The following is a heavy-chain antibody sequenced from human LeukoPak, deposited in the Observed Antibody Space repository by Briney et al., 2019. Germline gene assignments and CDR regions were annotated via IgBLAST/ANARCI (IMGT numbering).Heavy chain of an antibody. Sequence: GGSLRLSCAASGFTSRSYWKNWVRQAPGKGLVWVSRINSDGTTTNYADSVKGRFTISRDNAKNTLYLQMNSLRAEDTAVYYCARSTHSGWGGYYFDYWGQGTLVTVSS. CDR1: GFTSRSYW. CDR2: INSDGTTT. J-gene: IGHJ4*02. D-gene: IGHD6-19*01. V-gene: IGHV3-74*01. CDR3: ARSTHSGWGGYYFDY.